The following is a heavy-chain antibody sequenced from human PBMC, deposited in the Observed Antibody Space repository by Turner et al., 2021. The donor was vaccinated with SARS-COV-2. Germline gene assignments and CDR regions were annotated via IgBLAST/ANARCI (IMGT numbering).Heavy chain of an antibody. CDR1: GGSIRSGSYY. CDR2: IYTSGST. V-gene: IGHV4-61*02. J-gene: IGHJ6*03. D-gene: IGHD1-26*01. Sequence: QVQLQESGPGLVKPSQTLSLTCTVSGGSIRSGSYYWSWIRQPAGKGLEWIGRIYTSGSTNYNPSLKSRVTISVDTSKNQFSLKLSSVTAADTAVYYCARGGAGYYYYYMDVWGKGTTVTVSS. CDR3: ARGGAGYYYYYMDV.